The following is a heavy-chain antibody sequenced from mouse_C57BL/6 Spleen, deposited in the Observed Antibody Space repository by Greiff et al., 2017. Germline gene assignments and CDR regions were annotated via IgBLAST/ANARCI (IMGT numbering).Heavy chain of an antibody. CDR3: ARSAYYSNYGDAMDY. CDR1: GYTFTSYW. CDR2: IHPNSGST. Sequence: QVQLQQPGAELVKPGASVKLSCKASGYTFTSYWMHWVKQRPGQGLEWIGMIHPNSGSTNYNEKFKSKATLTVDKSSSTAYMQLSSLTSEDSAVYYCARSAYYSNYGDAMDYWGQGTSVTVSS. J-gene: IGHJ4*01. D-gene: IGHD2-5*01. V-gene: IGHV1-64*01.